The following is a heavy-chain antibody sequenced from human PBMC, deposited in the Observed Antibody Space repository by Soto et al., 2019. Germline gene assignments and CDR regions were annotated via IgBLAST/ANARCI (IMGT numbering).Heavy chain of an antibody. J-gene: IGHJ4*02. D-gene: IGHD2-15*01. CDR2: ISSSGTYT. V-gene: IGHV3-21*03. Sequence: GFLRLCLAAPAGTFSSDTMNWSRQAPGKGLEWVSFISSSGTYTYYADSLKGRFTISRDNAKDSLYLQMNSLKTEDTAVYHCTTGRGQLLLGYWGQGTQVTVSS. CDR1: AGTFSSDT. CDR3: TTGRGQLLLGY.